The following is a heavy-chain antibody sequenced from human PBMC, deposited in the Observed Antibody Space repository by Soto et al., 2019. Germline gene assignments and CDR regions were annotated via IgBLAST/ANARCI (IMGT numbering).Heavy chain of an antibody. J-gene: IGHJ4*02. Sequence: GGSLRLSCAAFGFTFSSYSMNWVRQAPGKGLEWVSYISSSSSTIYYADSVKGRFTISRDNAKNSLYLQMNSLRDEDTAVYYCARAPRGNYGYPSYFDYWGQGTLVTVSS. CDR1: GFTFSSYS. V-gene: IGHV3-48*02. CDR3: ARAPRGNYGYPSYFDY. D-gene: IGHD3-10*01. CDR2: ISSSSSTI.